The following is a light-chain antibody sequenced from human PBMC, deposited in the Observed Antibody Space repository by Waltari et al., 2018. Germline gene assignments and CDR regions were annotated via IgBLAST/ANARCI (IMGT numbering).Light chain of an antibody. V-gene: IGKV1-39*01. CDR2: GVS. Sequence: DIQMTQSPSSLSASVGDRVTITCRASRDISRDLNWFQQKPGKAPKLLIYGVSSLQSGVPSRFSCSRSGTEFTLTITSLQPEDFATYYCQQTYTSPPTFGQGTRLEI. CDR3: QQTYTSPPT. CDR1: RDISRD. J-gene: IGKJ5*01.